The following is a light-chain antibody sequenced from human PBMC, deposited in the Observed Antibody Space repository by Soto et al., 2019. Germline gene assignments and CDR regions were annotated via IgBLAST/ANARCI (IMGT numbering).Light chain of an antibody. CDR1: SPNIGSNF. J-gene: IGLJ2*01. Sequence: QAVVTQPPSASGTPGQRVTISCSGSSPNIGSNFVYWYQQLPGTAPKLLIYMNNQRPSGVPDRFSGSESGTSASLAISGLRSEDEADYYCAAWDDSLSGVVFGGGTKVTVL. CDR3: AAWDDSLSGVV. CDR2: MNN. V-gene: IGLV1-47*01.